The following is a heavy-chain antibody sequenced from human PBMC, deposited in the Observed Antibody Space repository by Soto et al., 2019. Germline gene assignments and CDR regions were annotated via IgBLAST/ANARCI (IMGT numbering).Heavy chain of an antibody. D-gene: IGHD3-22*01. CDR1: GGSISSGGYY. V-gene: IGHV4-31*03. Sequence: QVQLQESGPGLVKPSQTLSLTCTVSGGSISSGGYYWSWIRQHPGKGLEWIGYIYYSGSTYYNPSLEGRGTISVDTSKNQFSLKLSSVTAADTAVYYCAGNTKDSSGYYYLDYWGQGTLVTVSS. J-gene: IGHJ4*02. CDR2: IYYSGST. CDR3: AGNTKDSSGYYYLDY.